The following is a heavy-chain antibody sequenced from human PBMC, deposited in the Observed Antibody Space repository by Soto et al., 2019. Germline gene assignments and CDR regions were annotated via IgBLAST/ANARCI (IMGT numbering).Heavy chain of an antibody. V-gene: IGHV1-69*01. Sequence: QVQLVQSGAEVRMPGSSVKVSCKASGGTFSTYPINWVRQAPGQGLEWMGGIIPLFGTTNYAQKFKGRVTITADESTSTAYMELSSLRAEDAAVYYCARGATHGSSWYFWFDPWGQGNLVTVSS. D-gene: IGHD6-13*01. CDR1: GGTFSTYP. J-gene: IGHJ5*02. CDR2: IIPLFGTT. CDR3: ARGATHGSSWYFWFDP.